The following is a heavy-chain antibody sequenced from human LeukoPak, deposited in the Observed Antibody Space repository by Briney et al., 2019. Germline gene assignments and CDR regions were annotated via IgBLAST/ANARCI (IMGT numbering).Heavy chain of an antibody. CDR3: ARYYVWGSYRPFWYFDL. J-gene: IGHJ2*01. D-gene: IGHD3-16*02. CDR1: GVSISSGSNY. Sequence: SETLSLTCSVSGVSISSGSNYWGWIRQPPGKTLEWIGSIYSSGSTYYNPSLKSRVIILIDTAKNHFSLNLSSVTAADTAVYYCARYYVWGSYRPFWYFDLWGRGTLVTVSS. V-gene: IGHV4-39*07. CDR2: IYSSGST.